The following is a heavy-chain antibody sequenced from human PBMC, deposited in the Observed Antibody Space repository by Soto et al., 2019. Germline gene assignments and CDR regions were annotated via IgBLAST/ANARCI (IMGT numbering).Heavy chain of an antibody. CDR2: VYATGTS. Sequence: QVQVQESGPGLVKPSETLSLTCSVSGGSMSKFYWSWIRKTAGKGLEWMGRVYATGTSDYNPSLRSSIAMSVDISKKTFSLRLRSVTAEDTGVYYCVRDGSKTLRDCFDPWGQGILVTVSS. CDR1: GGSMSKFY. J-gene: IGHJ5*02. CDR3: VRDGSKTLRDCFDP. V-gene: IGHV4-4*07. D-gene: IGHD4-17*01.